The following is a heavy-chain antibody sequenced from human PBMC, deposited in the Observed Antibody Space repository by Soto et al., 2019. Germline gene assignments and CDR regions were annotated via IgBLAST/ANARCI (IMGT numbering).Heavy chain of an antibody. J-gene: IGHJ5*02. CDR3: TRTSLQWFGESA. Sequence: EVQLVESGGGLVKPGGSLRLSCTASGFTFTNAWMSWVRQAPGKGLEWVGRIKSKTDVATTDYAAPVKGRVTISRADSTNTLYLHMNSLKTEETAVEYCTRTSLQWFGESAWGKGTLVTVSS. V-gene: IGHV3-15*01. CDR2: IKSKTDVATT. CDR1: GFTFTNAW. D-gene: IGHD3-10*01.